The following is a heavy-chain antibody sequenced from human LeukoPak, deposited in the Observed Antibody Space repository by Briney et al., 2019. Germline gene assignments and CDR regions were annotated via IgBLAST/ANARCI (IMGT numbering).Heavy chain of an antibody. CDR1: GFTFSSYS. Sequence: GGSLRLSCAASGFTFSSYSMNWVRQAPGKGLEWVSSISSSSSYIYYADSVKGRFTISRDNAKNTLYLQMNSLSAEDTALYYCARYGPNDSPFDYWGQGTLVTVSS. CDR3: ARYGPNDSPFDY. J-gene: IGHJ4*02. D-gene: IGHD3-3*01. V-gene: IGHV3-21*01. CDR2: ISSSSSYI.